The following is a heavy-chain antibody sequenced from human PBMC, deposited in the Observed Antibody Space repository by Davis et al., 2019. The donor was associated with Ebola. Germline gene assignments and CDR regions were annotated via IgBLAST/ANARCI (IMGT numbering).Heavy chain of an antibody. CDR1: GFTFSDYY. J-gene: IGHJ4*02. Sequence: PGGSLRLSCAASGFTFSDYYMSWIRQAPGKGLEWVSYISSSSSYTNYADSVKGRFTISRDNAKNSLYLQMNSLRAEDTAVYYCAKGTYCGGDCYSLLDYWGQGTLVTVSS. D-gene: IGHD2-21*02. CDR2: ISSSSSYT. V-gene: IGHV3-11*06. CDR3: AKGTYCGGDCYSLLDY.